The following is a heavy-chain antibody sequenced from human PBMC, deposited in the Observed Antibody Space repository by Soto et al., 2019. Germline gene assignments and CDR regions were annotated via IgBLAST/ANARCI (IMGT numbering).Heavy chain of an antibody. CDR2: IIPIFGTA. CDR3: ARGSPLYYDSVSYYYYGMDV. CDR1: GGTFSSYA. Sequence: SVKVSCKASGGTFSSYAISWVRQAPGQGLEWMGGIIPIFGTANYAQKFQGRVTITADESTSTAYMELSSLRSEDTAVYYCARGSPLYYDSVSYYYYGMDVWGQGTTVTVSS. V-gene: IGHV1-69*13. D-gene: IGHD3-22*01. J-gene: IGHJ6*02.